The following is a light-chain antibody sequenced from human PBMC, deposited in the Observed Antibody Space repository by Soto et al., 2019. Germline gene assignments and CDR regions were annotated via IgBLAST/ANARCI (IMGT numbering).Light chain of an antibody. J-gene: IGLJ1*01. CDR2: DVY. Sequence: QSALTQPASVSGSPGQSITISCVGTSSDVGRYTYVSWYQQYPGKAPKLIIYDVYNRPSGVSNRFSGSKSGNTASLTISGLQAEDEADYYCTSYTSASTPYVFGSGTKVTVL. CDR3: TSYTSASTPYV. CDR1: SSDVGRYTY. V-gene: IGLV2-14*01.